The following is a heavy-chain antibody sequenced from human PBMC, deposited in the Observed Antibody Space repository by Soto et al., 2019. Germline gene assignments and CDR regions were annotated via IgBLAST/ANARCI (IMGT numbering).Heavy chain of an antibody. D-gene: IGHD4-17*01. CDR2: ISASGGST. V-gene: IGHV3-23*01. Sequence: GGSLRLSCAASGFTFSGYAMSWVRQAPGKGLEWVSTISASGGSTYYADSVKGRFTLSRDNSKSTLYLEMNSLRAEDTATYYCVRGQFHGDYGYFDFWGQGVLVTVSS. J-gene: IGHJ4*02. CDR3: VRGQFHGDYGYFDF. CDR1: GFTFSGYA.